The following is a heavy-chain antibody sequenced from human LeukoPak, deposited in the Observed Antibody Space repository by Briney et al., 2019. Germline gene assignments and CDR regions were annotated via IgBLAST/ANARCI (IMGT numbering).Heavy chain of an antibody. D-gene: IGHD3-3*01. CDR2: IYTSGST. CDR1: GRSISSYY. Sequence: SETLSLTCTVSGRSISSYYWSWIRQAAGKGLEWNGRIYTSGSTNYNPSLKSRVTMSVDTSKNQFSLKLSSVTAADTAVYYCARGSVHYYYYYMDVWGKGTTVTVSS. CDR3: ARGSVHYYYYYMDV. V-gene: IGHV4-4*07. J-gene: IGHJ6*03.